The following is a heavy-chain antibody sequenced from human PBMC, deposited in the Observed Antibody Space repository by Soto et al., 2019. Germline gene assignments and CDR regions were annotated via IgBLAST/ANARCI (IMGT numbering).Heavy chain of an antibody. CDR3: ARDGGQWLNWFHP. J-gene: IGHJ5*02. CDR1: GFTFSSYS. V-gene: IGHV3-48*01. Sequence: EVQLVESGGGLVQPGGSLRLSCAASGFTFSSYSMNWVRQAPGKGLEWVSYISSSSSTIYYADSVKGRFTISRDNAKNSLYLQMNSLRAEDTAVYYCARDGGQWLNWFHPWGQGTLVTVSS. CDR2: ISSSSSTI. D-gene: IGHD6-19*01.